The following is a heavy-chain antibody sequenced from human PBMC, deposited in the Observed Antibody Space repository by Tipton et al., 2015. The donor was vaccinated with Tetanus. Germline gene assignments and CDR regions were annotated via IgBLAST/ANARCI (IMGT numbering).Heavy chain of an antibody. CDR3: AKDRAAGGPGAS. CDR2: ISASGRNT. CDR1: GFTFSNYA. Sequence: SLRLSCAASGFTFSNYAMIWVRQAPGKGLEWVSAISASGRNTYYADSVKGRFTSSRDNSKNIHYLEMSSLRAEDTAVYYCAKDRAAGGPGASWGQGTLVTVSS. V-gene: IGHV3-23*01. D-gene: IGHD6-13*01. J-gene: IGHJ5*02.